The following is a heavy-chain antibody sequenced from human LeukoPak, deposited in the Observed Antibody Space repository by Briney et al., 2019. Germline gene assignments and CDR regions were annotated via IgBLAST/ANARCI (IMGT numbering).Heavy chain of an antibody. J-gene: IGHJ3*02. CDR1: GFTFSSYG. CDR2: IYSGGST. V-gene: IGHV3-66*01. D-gene: IGHD4-23*01. CDR3: ARANGGMDAFDI. Sequence: PGGSLRLSCAASGFTFSSYGMSWVRQAPGKGLEWVSVIYSGGSTYYADSVKGRFTISRDNSKNTLYLQMNSLRAEDTAVYYCARANGGMDAFDIWGQGTMVTVSS.